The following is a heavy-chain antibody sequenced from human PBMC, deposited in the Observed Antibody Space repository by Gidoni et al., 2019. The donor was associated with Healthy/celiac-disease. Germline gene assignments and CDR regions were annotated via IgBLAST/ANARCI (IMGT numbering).Heavy chain of an antibody. CDR3: ARSPMVYDSSGYYSWFDP. CDR1: GYTFTGYY. Sequence: QVQLVQSGAEVKKPGASVKVSCKASGYTFTGYYMHWVRQAPGQGLEWMGRINPNSGGTNYAQKFQGRVTMTRDTSISTAYMELSRLRSDDTAVYYCARSPMVYDSSGYYSWFDPWGQGTLVTVSS. V-gene: IGHV1-2*06. D-gene: IGHD3-22*01. J-gene: IGHJ5*02. CDR2: INPNSGGT.